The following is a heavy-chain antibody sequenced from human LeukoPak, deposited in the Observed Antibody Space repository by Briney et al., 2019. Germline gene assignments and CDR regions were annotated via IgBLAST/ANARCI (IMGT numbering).Heavy chain of an antibody. D-gene: IGHD6-13*01. V-gene: IGHV1-2*02. CDR3: ARVPGSYTTSRFGY. CDR1: GYTFTDYY. J-gene: IGHJ4*02. Sequence: ASVRVSCKTSGYTFTDYYLHWVRQAPGQGLEWMGRIDPNSGGTNYAQKFQVRVTVTRETSISTVYMELSGLRSDDTAVYYCARVPGSYTTSRFGYWGQGTLVTVSS. CDR2: IDPNSGGT.